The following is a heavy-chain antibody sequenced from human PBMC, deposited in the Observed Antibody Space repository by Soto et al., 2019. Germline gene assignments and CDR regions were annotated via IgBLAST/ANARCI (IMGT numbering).Heavy chain of an antibody. CDR2: ISSSSSYI. CDR1: GFTFSSYS. D-gene: IGHD6-6*01. J-gene: IGHJ4*02. V-gene: IGHV3-21*01. CDR3: ARDFIAARDYFDY. Sequence: GGSLRLSCAASGFTFSSYSMNWVRQAPGKGLEWVSSISSSSSYIYYADSVKGRFTISRDNAKNSLYLQMNSLRAEDTAVYYCARDFIAARDYFDYWGQGTLFTVSS.